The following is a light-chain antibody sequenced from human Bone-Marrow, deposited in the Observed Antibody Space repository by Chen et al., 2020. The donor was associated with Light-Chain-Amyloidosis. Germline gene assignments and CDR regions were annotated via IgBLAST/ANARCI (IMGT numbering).Light chain of an antibody. CDR2: EVA. Sequence: QSAVTQPASVSGCPGQSITISCTGTSSDVGGDNHVSWYQQHPDNAPKLIIYEVANRPSWFPDRLCGSKSDNTASLTISELQAEDEADYFCSSVTITNTLVFGSGTRV. CDR1: SSDVGGDNH. V-gene: IGLV2-14*01. CDR3: SSVTITNTLV. J-gene: IGLJ1*01.